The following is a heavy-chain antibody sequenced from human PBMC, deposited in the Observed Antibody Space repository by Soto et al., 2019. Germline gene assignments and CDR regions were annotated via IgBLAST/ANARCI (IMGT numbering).Heavy chain of an antibody. CDR3: ARRYGYCFDY. CDR2: IYYSGST. D-gene: IGHD2-2*03. Sequence: PSETLSLTCTVSGASIRRYYWSCIRQSPGKGLEWIGYIYYSGSTNYNPSLKSRVTISVDTSNNQFSLKLSSVTAADTAVYYCARRYGYCFDYWGQGTLVTVSS. J-gene: IGHJ4*02. CDR1: GASIRRYY. V-gene: IGHV4-59*08.